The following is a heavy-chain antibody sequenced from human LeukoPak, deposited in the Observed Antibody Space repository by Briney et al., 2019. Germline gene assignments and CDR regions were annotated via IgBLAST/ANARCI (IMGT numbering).Heavy chain of an antibody. CDR3: AKASNYYYDSSGFEGDAFDI. J-gene: IGHJ3*02. CDR1: GFTFDDYA. D-gene: IGHD3-22*01. CDR2: ISWNSGSI. V-gene: IGHV3-9*01. Sequence: PGRSLRLSCAASGFTFDDYAMHWVRQAPGKGLEWVSGISWNSGSIGYADSVKGRFTISRDNAKNSLYLQMNSLRAEDTALYYCAKASNYYYDSSGFEGDAFDIWGQGTMVTVSS.